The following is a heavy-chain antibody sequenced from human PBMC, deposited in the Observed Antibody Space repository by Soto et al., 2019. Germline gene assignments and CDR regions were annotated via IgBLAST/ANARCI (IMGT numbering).Heavy chain of an antibody. CDR3: ARGSSSSFPDDY. CDR2: IYYSGST. D-gene: IGHD6-6*01. V-gene: IGHV4-59*01. CDR1: GGSISSYY. J-gene: IGHJ4*02. Sequence: SETLSLTCTVSGGSISSYYWSWIRQPPGKGLEWIGYIYYSGSTNYNPSLKSRVAISVDTSKNQFSLKLSSVTAADTAVYYCARGSSSSFPDDYWGQGTLVTVSS.